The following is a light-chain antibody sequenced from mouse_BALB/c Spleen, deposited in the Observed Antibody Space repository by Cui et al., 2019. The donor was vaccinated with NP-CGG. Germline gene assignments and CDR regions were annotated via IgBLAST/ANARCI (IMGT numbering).Light chain of an antibody. CDR1: TGAVTTSNY. Sequence: VVTQESALTTSPGETVTPTCRSSTGAVTTSNYANWVQEKPDHLFTGLIGGTNNRPPGVPARFSGSLIGDKAALTITGAQTEDEAIYFCALWYSNHWVFGGGTKLTVL. CDR2: GTN. V-gene: IGLV1*01. J-gene: IGLJ1*01. CDR3: ALWYSNHWV.